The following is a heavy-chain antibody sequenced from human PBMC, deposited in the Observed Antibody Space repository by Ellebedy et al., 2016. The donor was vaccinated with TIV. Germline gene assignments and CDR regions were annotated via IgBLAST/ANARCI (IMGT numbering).Heavy chain of an antibody. Sequence: GESLKISCASSGFSFSSFSMTRVRRAQGRGLVWLSRINRDGSSANYADSVKGRLSISRDNSKNTLYVQMNSLRAEETAVYYCARWGRDQWLIDYWGQGTLVTVSS. CDR2: INRDGSSA. V-gene: IGHV3-74*01. CDR3: ARWGRDQWLIDY. D-gene: IGHD6-19*01. CDR1: GFSFSSFS. J-gene: IGHJ4*02.